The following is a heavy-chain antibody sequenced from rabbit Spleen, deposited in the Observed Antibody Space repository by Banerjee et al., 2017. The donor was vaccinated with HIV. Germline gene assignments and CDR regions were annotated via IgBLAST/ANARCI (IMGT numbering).Heavy chain of an antibody. D-gene: IGHD6-1*01. CDR1: GVSLHDKDV. CDR2: ISAMNSAYT. CDR3: GRGDTAHGSAASAYATDL. Sequence: EQLEESGGGLVKPEGSLTLTCKASGVSLHDKDVMCWVRQAPGKGLEWIACISAMNSAYTNYATWAKGRFTISKTSSTTVTLQMTSLTAADTATYFCGRGDTAHGSAASAYATDLWGQGTLVTVS. J-gene: IGHJ4*01. V-gene: IGHV1S45*01.